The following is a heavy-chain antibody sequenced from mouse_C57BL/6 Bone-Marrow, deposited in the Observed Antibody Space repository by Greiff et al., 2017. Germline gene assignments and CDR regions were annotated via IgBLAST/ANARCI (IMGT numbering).Heavy chain of an antibody. Sequence: QVQLQQPGAELVKPGASVKMSCKASGYTFTSYWITWVKQRPGQGLEWIGDIYPGSGSTNYNEKFKSKATLTVDTSSSTAYMQISSLTSEDSAVYYCARYLITTVVHWYFDVWGTGTTVTGSS. V-gene: IGHV1-55*01. CDR1: GYTFTSYW. J-gene: IGHJ1*03. CDR3: ARYLITTVVHWYFDV. D-gene: IGHD1-1*01. CDR2: IYPGSGST.